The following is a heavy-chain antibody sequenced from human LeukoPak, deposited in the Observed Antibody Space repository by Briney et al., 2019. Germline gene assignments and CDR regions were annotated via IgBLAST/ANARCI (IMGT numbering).Heavy chain of an antibody. CDR1: GFTFSSYW. CDR3: ARISSSGWYLPYYYYYYMDV. CDR2: IKQDGSEK. J-gene: IGHJ6*03. Sequence: GGSLRLSCAASGFTFSSYWMSWVRQAPGKGLEWVANIKQDGSEKYYVDSVKGRFTISRDNAKNSLYLQMNSLRAEDTAVYYCARISSSGWYLPYYYYYYMDVWGKGTTVTVSS. V-gene: IGHV3-7*01. D-gene: IGHD6-19*01.